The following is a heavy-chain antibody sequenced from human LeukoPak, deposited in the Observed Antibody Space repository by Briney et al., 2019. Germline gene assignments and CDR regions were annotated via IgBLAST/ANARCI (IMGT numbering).Heavy chain of an antibody. CDR1: GYSISSGYY. CDR2: IYYSGST. Sequence: SETLSLTCTVSGYSISSGYYWGWIRQPPGKGLEWIGSIYYSGSTYYNPSLKSRVTISVDTSKNQFSLKLSSVTAADTAVYYCARGLRRAFDIWGQGTMVTVSS. V-gene: IGHV4-38-2*02. J-gene: IGHJ3*02. CDR3: ARGLRRAFDI.